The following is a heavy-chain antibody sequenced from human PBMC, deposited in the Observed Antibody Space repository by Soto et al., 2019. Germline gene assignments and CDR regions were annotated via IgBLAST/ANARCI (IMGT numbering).Heavy chain of an antibody. CDR2: ISAYNGNT. CDR3: GRVIVVVPAAMAGRYYYGMDV. Sequence: ASVKVSCKASGYTFTSYGISWVRQAPGQGLEWMGWISAYNGNTSYAQKLQGRVNMTTDTSTSTAYMELRSLRSDDTAEYYCGRVIVVVPAAMAGRYYYGMDVWGQGTTVTVSS. V-gene: IGHV1-18*01. CDR1: GYTFTSYG. J-gene: IGHJ6*02. D-gene: IGHD2-2*01.